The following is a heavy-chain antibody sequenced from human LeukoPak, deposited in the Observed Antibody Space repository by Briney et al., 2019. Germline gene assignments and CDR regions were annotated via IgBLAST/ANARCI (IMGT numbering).Heavy chain of an antibody. V-gene: IGHV4-34*01. J-gene: IGHJ3*02. D-gene: IGHD5-12*01. CDR2: INHSGST. CDR3: ARISRRRGWLRFWDPEGDAFDI. Sequence: PSETLSLTCAVYGGSFSGYYWSWIRQPPGKGLEWIGEINHSGSTNYNPSLKSRVTISVDTSKNQFSLKLSSVTAADTAVYYCARISRRRGWLRFWDPEGDAFDIWGQGTMVTVSS. CDR1: GGSFSGYY.